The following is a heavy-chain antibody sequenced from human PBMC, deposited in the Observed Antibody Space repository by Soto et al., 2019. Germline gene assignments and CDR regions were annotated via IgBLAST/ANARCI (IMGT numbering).Heavy chain of an antibody. CDR1: GSPFPNYG. CDR2: INTYNGHT. Sequence: QVQLVQSGTEVKKPGASVRVSCKASGSPFPNYGISWVRRAPGQGLEWLAWINTYNGHTNYAQKLQGRVTLTTDTSTSTAYMELRSLRSDDTAVYYCARDLLYSSRSTVRFDIWGQGTMVTVSS. CDR3: ARDLLYSSRSTVRFDI. D-gene: IGHD6-13*01. J-gene: IGHJ3*02. V-gene: IGHV1-18*01.